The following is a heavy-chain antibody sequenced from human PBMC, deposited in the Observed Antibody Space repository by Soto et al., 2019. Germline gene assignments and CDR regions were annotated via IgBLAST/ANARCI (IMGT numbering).Heavy chain of an antibody. CDR3: ARDIVSVGPRANEAFDV. CDR1: GFTFSDTL. D-gene: IGHD1-26*01. CDR2: INPAHGNT. Sequence: QVQLVQSGAELKKPGASVNISCQASGFTFSDTLINWVRQGPGQRLEWMGWINPAHGNTRYSESLQGRVTISSLSSASTAYVALSDLTSEDTAVYYCARDIVSVGPRANEAFDVWGQGTMITVSS. J-gene: IGHJ3*01. V-gene: IGHV1-3*01.